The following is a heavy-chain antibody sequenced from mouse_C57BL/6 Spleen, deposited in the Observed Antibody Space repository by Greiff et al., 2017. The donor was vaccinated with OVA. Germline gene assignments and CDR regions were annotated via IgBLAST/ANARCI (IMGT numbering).Heavy chain of an antibody. CDR2: IYPGDGDT. J-gene: IGHJ3*01. CDR1: GYAFSSSW. CDR3: ARETAQATWFAY. D-gene: IGHD3-2*02. Sequence: VQVVESGPELVKPGASVKISCKASGYAFSSSWMNWVKQRPGKGLEWIGRIYPGDGDTNYNGKFKGKATLTADKSSSTAYMQLSSRTSEDSAVYVCARETAQATWFAYWGQGTLVTVSA. V-gene: IGHV1-82*01.